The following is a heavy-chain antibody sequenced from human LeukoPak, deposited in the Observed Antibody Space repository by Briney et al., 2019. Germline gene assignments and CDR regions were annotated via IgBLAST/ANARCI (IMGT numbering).Heavy chain of an antibody. CDR2: XSSNGGST. CDR1: GFTFSSYA. D-gene: IGHD3-10*01. J-gene: IGHJ4*02. V-gene: IGHV3-64D*06. CDR3: VRXDRKVDYYGSVDY. Sequence: GGSLRLSCSAPGFTFSSYAMHWVRQAPGKGLXXXXXXSSNGGSTYYXXXXXXXXTISRDNSKNTLYLQMSSLRAEDTAVYYCVRXDRKVDYYGSVDYWGQGTLVTVSS.